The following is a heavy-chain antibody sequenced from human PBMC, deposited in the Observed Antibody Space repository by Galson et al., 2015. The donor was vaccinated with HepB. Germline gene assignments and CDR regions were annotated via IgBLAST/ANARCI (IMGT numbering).Heavy chain of an antibody. CDR2: ITWKSDII. D-gene: IGHD2-15*01. Sequence: SLRLSCAASGFTSDDYAMHWVRQAPGKGLEWVSGITWKSDIIGYADSVKGRFTISRDNAENSLFLQMNSLRAKDTAVYYCAKSLRMTSNDPFDIWGRGTMVTVSS. V-gene: IGHV3-9*02. CDR1: GFTSDDYA. CDR3: AKSLRMTSNDPFDI. J-gene: IGHJ3*02.